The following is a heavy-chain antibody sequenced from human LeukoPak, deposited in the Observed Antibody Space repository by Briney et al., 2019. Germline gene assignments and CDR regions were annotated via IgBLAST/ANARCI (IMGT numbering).Heavy chain of an antibody. CDR1: GYTFTSYY. J-gene: IGHJ4*02. D-gene: IGHD3-16*01. Sequence: GASVKVSCKASGYTFTSYYMHWVRQAPGQGLEWMGIINPSGGSTSYAQKFQGRVTMTRDTSTSTVYMELKSLRSEDTAIYYCARDGTPEYDHIWGRPQLYWGQGTLVIVSS. CDR2: INPSGGST. V-gene: IGHV1-46*01. CDR3: ARDGTPEYDHIWGRPQLY.